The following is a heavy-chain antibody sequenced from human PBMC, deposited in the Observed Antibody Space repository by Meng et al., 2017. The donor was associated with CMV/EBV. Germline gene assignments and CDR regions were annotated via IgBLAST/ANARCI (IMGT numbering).Heavy chain of an antibody. CDR1: GFTFSSYA. D-gene: IGHD5-18*01. CDR2: IYSGGSST. J-gene: IGHJ4*02. Sequence: GESLKISCAASGFTFSSYAMSWVRQAPGKGLEWVSVIYSGGSSTYYADSVKGRFTISRDNSKNTLYLQMNSLRAEDTAVYYCARAGPYSYGYPYWGQGTLVTVSS. V-gene: IGHV3-23*03. CDR3: ARAGPYSYGYPY.